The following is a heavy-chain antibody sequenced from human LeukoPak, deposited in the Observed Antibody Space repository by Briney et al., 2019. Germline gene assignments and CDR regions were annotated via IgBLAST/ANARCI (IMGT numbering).Heavy chain of an antibody. CDR2: INTNTGNP. V-gene: IGHV7-4-1*02. J-gene: IGHJ6*02. CDR1: GYTFTSYA. CDR3: ASPGGYRNHYYYGMDV. Sequence: ASVKVSCKASGYTFTSYAMNWVRQAPGQGLEWMGWINTNTGNPTYAQGFTGRFVFSLDTSVSTAYLQISSLKAEDTAVYYCASPGGYRNHYYYGMDVRGQGTTVTVSS. D-gene: IGHD3-10*01.